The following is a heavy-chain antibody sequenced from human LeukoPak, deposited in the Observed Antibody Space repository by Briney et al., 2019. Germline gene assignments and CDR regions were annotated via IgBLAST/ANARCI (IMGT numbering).Heavy chain of an antibody. CDR3: ARDPVAAAGYDY. V-gene: IGHV1-2*02. CDR1: GYTFTGYY. D-gene: IGHD6-13*01. Sequence: ASVKVSCKASGYTFTGYYMHWVRQAPGQGLEWMGWINPNSGGTNYAQKFQGRVTMTRDTSISTAYMELSRLRSDDTAVYYGARDPVAAAGYDYWGQGTLVTVSS. J-gene: IGHJ4*02. CDR2: INPNSGGT.